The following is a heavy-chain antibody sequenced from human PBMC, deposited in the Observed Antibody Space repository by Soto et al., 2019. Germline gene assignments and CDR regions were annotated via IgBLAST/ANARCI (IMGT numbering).Heavy chain of an antibody. D-gene: IGHD3-16*02. CDR2: IYYSGST. J-gene: IGHJ4*02. CDR1: GGSISSYY. Sequence: SETLSLTCTVSGGSISSYYWSWIRQPPGKGLEWIGYIYYSGSTNYNPSLKSRVTISVDTSKNQFSLKLSSVTAADTAVYYCARVKKPSYRYTYYFDYWGQGTLVTVSS. CDR3: ARVKKPSYRYTYYFDY. V-gene: IGHV4-59*01.